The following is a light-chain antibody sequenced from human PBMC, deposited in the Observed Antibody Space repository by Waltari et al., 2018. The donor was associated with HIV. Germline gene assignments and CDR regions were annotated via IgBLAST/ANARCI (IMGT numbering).Light chain of an antibody. Sequence: EIVMTQPPATLPVSPGERATLFCRASQSVSSILAGYQKKPGLAPRFSGSGSGTEFTLTISSLQSEDFAVYYCQQYNNWPVTFGQGTKVEIK. CDR3: QQYNNWPVT. CDR1: QSVSSI. J-gene: IGKJ1*01. V-gene: IGKV3-15*01.